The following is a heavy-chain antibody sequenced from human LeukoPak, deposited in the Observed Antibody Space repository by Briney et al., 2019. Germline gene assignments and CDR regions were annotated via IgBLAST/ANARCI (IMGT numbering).Heavy chain of an antibody. J-gene: IGHJ3*02. CDR2: IYPGDSDT. CDR3: ARRDFWSGYYMGAFDI. CDR1: GYSFTSYW. Sequence: GESLKISCKGSGYSFTSYWIGWVRQMPGKGLEWMGIIYPGDSDTRYSPSFQGQVTISADKSISTAYLQWSSLKASDTAMYYCARRDFWSGYYMGAFDIWGQGTMVTVSS. D-gene: IGHD3-3*01. V-gene: IGHV5-51*01.